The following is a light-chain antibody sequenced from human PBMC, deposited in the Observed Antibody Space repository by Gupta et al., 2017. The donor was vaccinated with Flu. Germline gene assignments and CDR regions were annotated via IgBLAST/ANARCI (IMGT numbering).Light chain of an antibody. Sequence: SHVLAQPPSVSVAPGQTTRNTCGRKNIGNKSVRWHHQQPGQAPVLVVYDDSDRPSGIPVRFSGSNSGNTATLTISRVEVGDEADCCCEIWDSSSDHMGVFGGGTKLTVL. CDR1: NIGNKS. CDR3: EIWDSSSDHMGV. V-gene: IGLV3-21*02. CDR2: DDS. J-gene: IGLJ2*01.